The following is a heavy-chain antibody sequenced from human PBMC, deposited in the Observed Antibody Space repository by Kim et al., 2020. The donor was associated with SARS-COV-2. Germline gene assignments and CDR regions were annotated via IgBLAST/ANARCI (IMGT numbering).Heavy chain of an antibody. CDR2: INHSGST. J-gene: IGHJ6*03. D-gene: IGHD3-9*01. Sequence: SETLSLTCAVYGGSFSGYYWSWIRQPPGKGLEWIGEINHSGSTNYNPSLKSRGTISVDTPKTPFSLKLSSVTAADTAVYYCASRSVLRYFDWSYYYMDVWGKGTTVTVSS. CDR3: ASRSVLRYFDWSYYYMDV. CDR1: GGSFSGYY. V-gene: IGHV4-34*01.